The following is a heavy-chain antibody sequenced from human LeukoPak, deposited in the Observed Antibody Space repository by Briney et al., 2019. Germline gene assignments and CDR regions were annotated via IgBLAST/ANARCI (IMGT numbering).Heavy chain of an antibody. D-gene: IGHD6-6*01. CDR3: ASRHDSSSSGGFDY. CDR2: IIPIFGTA. J-gene: IGHJ4*02. Sequence: SVKVSCKASGGTFSSYAISWVRQAPGQGLEWMGGIIPIFGTANYAQKFQGRVTITTDESTSTAYMELSSLRSEDTAVYYCASRHDSSSSGGFDYWGQGTLVTVSS. V-gene: IGHV1-69*05. CDR1: GGTFSSYA.